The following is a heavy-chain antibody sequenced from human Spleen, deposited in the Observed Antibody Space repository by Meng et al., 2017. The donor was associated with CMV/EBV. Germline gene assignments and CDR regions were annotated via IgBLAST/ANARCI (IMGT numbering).Heavy chain of an antibody. CDR1: GGSISSSNYY. Sequence: SETLSLTCTVSGGSISSSNYYWGWIRQPPGKGLEWIESIDYSGSTYYNPSLKSRVTMSVDTSKNQFSLKLSSVTAADTAIYYCARDTRSYYYDSRPYQTDAFDIWGQGTMVTVSS. V-gene: IGHV4-39*07. J-gene: IGHJ3*02. CDR3: ARDTRSYYYDSRPYQTDAFDI. CDR2: IDYSGST. D-gene: IGHD3-22*01.